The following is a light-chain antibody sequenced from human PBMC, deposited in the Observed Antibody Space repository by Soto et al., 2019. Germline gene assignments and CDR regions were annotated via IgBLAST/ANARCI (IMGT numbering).Light chain of an antibody. Sequence: AIQLTQSPSSLSASVGDRVTITCRASQGISSALAWYQQKPGKAPNLLIYDASSLESGVPSRFSGSGSGTDFTLTISSLQPEDFATYYCQQFNGYPFTFGPGTKVDIK. CDR2: DAS. J-gene: IGKJ3*01. V-gene: IGKV1-13*02. CDR1: QGISSA. CDR3: QQFNGYPFT.